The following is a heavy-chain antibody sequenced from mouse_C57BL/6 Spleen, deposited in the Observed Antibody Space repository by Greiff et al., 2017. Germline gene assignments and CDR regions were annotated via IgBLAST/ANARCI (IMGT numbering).Heavy chain of an antibody. V-gene: IGHV1-53*01. D-gene: IGHD1-1*01. CDR1: GYTFTSYW. CDR2: INPSNGGT. Sequence: QVQLQQSGTELVKPGASVKLSCKASGYTFTSYWMHWVKQRPGQGLEWIGNINPSNGGTNYNEKFKSKATLTVDKSSSTAYMQLSSLTSEDSAVYYCARSGVYYGTSFAYWGQGTLVTVSA. CDR3: ARSGVYYGTSFAY. J-gene: IGHJ3*01.